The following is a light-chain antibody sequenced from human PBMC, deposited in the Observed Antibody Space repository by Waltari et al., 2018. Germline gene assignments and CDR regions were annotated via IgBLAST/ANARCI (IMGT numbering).Light chain of an antibody. CDR1: SSHIGSNY. V-gene: IGLV1-47*01. J-gene: IGLJ1*01. CDR3: AAWDGGVSGPHV. Sequence: QSVLTQPPSASGTPGQRVTISCSGSSSHIGSNYVYWYQHLPGTTPKLLISRHDQRPSGVPDRFSGSKSGTSASLDISGLRSEDEGDYYCAAWDGGVSGPHVFGTGTKVTVL. CDR2: RHD.